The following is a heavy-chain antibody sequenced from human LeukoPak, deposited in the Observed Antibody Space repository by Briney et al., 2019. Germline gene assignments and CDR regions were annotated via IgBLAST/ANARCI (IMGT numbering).Heavy chain of an antibody. CDR3: ASDRVLGSGSLDN. V-gene: IGHV3-74*01. Sequence: GGSLRLSCTASGFRFSDFWMHWVRQAPGKGLVWVSRIRGDWHDTTYADSVKGRFTISRDNAQNTLYLQMNSLRVEDTAVYYCASDRVLGSGSLDNWGQGTLVTVPS. D-gene: IGHD3-10*01. J-gene: IGHJ4*02. CDR1: GFRFSDFW. CDR2: IRGDWHDT.